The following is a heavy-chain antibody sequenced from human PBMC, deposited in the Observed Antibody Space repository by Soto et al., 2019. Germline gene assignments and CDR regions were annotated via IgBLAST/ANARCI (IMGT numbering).Heavy chain of an antibody. D-gene: IGHD2-2*01. CDR3: ARADCSSTSPQGGYYYYGMDV. Sequence: EVQLVESGGGLVQPGGSLRLSCAASGFTFSSYWMHWVRQAPGKGLVWVSRINSDGSSTSYADSVKGRFTISRDNAKNTLYLQMNSLRAEDTAVYYCARADCSSTSPQGGYYYYGMDVWGQGTTVTVSS. J-gene: IGHJ6*02. CDR1: GFTFSSYW. CDR2: INSDGSST. V-gene: IGHV3-74*01.